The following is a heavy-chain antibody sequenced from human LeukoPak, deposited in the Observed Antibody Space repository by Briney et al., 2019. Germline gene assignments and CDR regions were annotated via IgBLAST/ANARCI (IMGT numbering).Heavy chain of an antibody. D-gene: IGHD3-3*01. Sequence: KPSETLSLTCALYGGSFSGYYWSWIRQPPGKGLEWIGEINHSGSTNYNPSLKSRVTISVDTSKNQFSLKLSSVTAADTAVYYCARGGRFLEWLLSRERVGKRPFDPWGQGTLVTVSS. CDR2: INHSGST. CDR1: GGSFSGYY. J-gene: IGHJ5*02. CDR3: ARGGRFLEWLLSRERVGKRPFDP. V-gene: IGHV4-34*01.